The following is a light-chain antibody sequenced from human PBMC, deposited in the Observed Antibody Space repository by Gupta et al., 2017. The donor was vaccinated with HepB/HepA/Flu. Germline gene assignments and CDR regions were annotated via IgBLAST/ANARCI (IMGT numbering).Light chain of an antibody. CDR2: TAS. CDR1: QDINSY. V-gene: IGKV1-9*01. J-gene: IGKJ5*01. CDR3: QQGNSYPIT. Sequence: DIQLTQSPSFLSASVGDRVTITCRASQDINSYLIWYQQKPGKAPNLLIYTASTLQGGVPSRFSGTGSGTEFTLTISSLQPEDFATYYCQQGNSYPITFGQGTLLDIK.